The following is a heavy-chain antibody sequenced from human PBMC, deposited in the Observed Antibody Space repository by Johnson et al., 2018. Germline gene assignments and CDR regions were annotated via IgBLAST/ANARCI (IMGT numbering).Heavy chain of an antibody. D-gene: IGHD2-2*01. CDR2: INHSGNT. V-gene: IGHV4-34*01. Sequence: QVQLQQWGAGLLKPSETLSLTCAVYGGSFSGYYWSWIRQPPGKGLEWIGEINHSGNTNYSPSLKSRVTISGDTSKNQFSLKLISVNAADTAVDYCARGRIVVIPAATISHFQHGGQGTLVTVSS. CDR3: ARGRIVVIPAATISHFQH. CDR1: GGSFSGYY. J-gene: IGHJ1*01.